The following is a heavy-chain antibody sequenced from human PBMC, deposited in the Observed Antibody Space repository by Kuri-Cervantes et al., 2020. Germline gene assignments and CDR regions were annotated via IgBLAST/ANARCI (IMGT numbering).Heavy chain of an antibody. Sequence: GGSLRLSCAASGFTFSSYWMSWVRQAPGKGLEWVANIKQDGSEKYYVDSVKGRFTISRDNAKNSLYLQMNSLRAEDTALYYCAKDWGVVVTATDSHSDYWGQGTLVTVSS. CDR1: GFTFSSYW. CDR2: IKQDGSEK. D-gene: IGHD2-21*02. CDR3: AKDWGVVVTATDSHSDY. V-gene: IGHV3-7*03. J-gene: IGHJ4*02.